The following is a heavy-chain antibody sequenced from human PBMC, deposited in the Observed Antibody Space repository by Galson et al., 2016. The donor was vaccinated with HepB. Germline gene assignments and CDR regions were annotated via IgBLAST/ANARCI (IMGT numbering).Heavy chain of an antibody. V-gene: IGHV4-34*01. CDR1: GGSFSDYY. Sequence: SETLSLTCAVYGGSFSDYYWSWIRQSPGKGLGWIGEINHSGSANYNPSLKSRVPISVDRSKNQFSLRLNSVTAADTAVYYCARGYGDSTVQLWFDPWGQGTLVTLSS. CDR3: ARGYGDSTVQLWFDP. J-gene: IGHJ5*02. D-gene: IGHD4-17*01. CDR2: INHSGSA.